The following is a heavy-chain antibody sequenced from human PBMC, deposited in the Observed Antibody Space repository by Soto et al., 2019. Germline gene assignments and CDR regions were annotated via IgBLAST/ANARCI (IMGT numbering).Heavy chain of an antibody. CDR1: GGAISGYY. CDR2: IYSSGST. Sequence: SETLSLTCTVTGGAISGYYWTWIRQSAGGGLEWIGRIYSSGSTNYNPSLKSRVHISLDTSMNHFSLRLSSVTAADTAVYYCARGQRFSDWFDPWGQGTLVTVSS. V-gene: IGHV4-4*07. D-gene: IGHD3-3*01. J-gene: IGHJ5*02. CDR3: ARGQRFSDWFDP.